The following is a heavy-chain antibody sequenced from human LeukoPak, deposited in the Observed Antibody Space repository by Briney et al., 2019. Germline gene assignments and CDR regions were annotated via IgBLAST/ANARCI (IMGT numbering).Heavy chain of an antibody. Sequence: KPSETLSLTCTVSGGSVSSGSYYWSWIRQPPGKGLEWIGYIYYSGSTNYNPSLKSRVTISVDTSKNQFSLKLSSVTAADTAVYYCASSAVAGDDYWGQGTLVTVSS. D-gene: IGHD6-19*01. CDR3: ASSAVAGDDY. CDR1: GGSVSSGSYY. V-gene: IGHV4-61*01. CDR2: IYYSGST. J-gene: IGHJ4*02.